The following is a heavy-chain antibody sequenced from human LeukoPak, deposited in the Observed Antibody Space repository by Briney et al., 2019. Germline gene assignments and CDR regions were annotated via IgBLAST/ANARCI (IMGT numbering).Heavy chain of an antibody. CDR1: GGSISSYY. D-gene: IGHD3-16*01. J-gene: IGHJ4*02. CDR2: IYSSGST. V-gene: IGHV4-59*01. CDR3: ARDPSTFYFDY. Sequence: SETLSLTCTVSGGSISSYYWSWIRQPPGKGLEWIGYIYSSGSTDYNPSLKSRVTISVDTSKSQISLKLSSVTAADTAIYYCARDPSTFYFDYWGQGALVTVSS.